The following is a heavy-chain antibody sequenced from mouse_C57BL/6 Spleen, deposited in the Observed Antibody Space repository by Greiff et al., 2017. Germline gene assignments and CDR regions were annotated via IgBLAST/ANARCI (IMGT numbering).Heavy chain of an antibody. CDR3: ARGGYDYDLFAY. Sequence: QVQLQQPGAELVKPGASVKMSCKASGYTFTSYWITWVKQRPGQGLEWIGDIYPGSGSTNYNEKFKSKATLTVDTSSSTAYMQLSSLTSEDSAVYYCARGGYDYDLFAYWGQGTLVTVSA. CDR1: GYTFTSYW. V-gene: IGHV1-55*01. J-gene: IGHJ3*01. CDR2: IYPGSGST. D-gene: IGHD2-4*01.